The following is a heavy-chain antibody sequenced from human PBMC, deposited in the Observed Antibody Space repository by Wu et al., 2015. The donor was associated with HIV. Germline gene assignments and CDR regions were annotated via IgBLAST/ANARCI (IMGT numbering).Heavy chain of an antibody. Sequence: QVQLVQSESEVKEPGASVKVSCKTSGYNFTHYDINWVRQAPGKGLEWMGWMNPVSGNTGFSENFQGRVTMTRGTSISTAYMELSRLTSDDTAVYYCAKVVAAGVATYYFDYWGQGTLITVSS. V-gene: IGHV1-8*02. CDR1: GYNFTHYD. D-gene: IGHD6-13*01. J-gene: IGHJ4*02. CDR3: AKVVAAGVATYYFDY. CDR2: MNPVSGNT.